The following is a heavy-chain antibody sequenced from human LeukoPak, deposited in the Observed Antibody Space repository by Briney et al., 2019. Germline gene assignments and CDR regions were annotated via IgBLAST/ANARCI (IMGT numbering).Heavy chain of an antibody. CDR3: ARDRETDILTGFYYYYGMDV. CDR2: INSDGSST. J-gene: IGHJ6*04. D-gene: IGHD3-9*01. V-gene: IGHV3-74*01. CDR1: GFTFSSYW. Sequence: GGPLRLSCAASGFTFSSYWMHWVRQAPGKGLVWVSRINSDGSSTSYADSVKGRFTISRDNAKNTLYLQMNSLRAEDTAVYYCARDRETDILTGFYYYYGMDVWGKGTTVTASS.